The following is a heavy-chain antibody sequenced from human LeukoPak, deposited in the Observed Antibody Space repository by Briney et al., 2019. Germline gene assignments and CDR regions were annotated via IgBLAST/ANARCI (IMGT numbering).Heavy chain of an antibody. V-gene: IGHV3-30-3*01. CDR3: ARDSTNPRHIVLVPAAPDY. CDR1: GFTFSSYA. D-gene: IGHD2-2*01. Sequence: PGRSLRLSCAASGFTFSSYAMHWVRQAPGKGLEWVAVISYDGSNKYYADSVKGRFTISRDNSKNTLYLQMKSLSAEETAVYYFARDSTNPRHIVLVPAAPDYWGQGTLVTVSS. J-gene: IGHJ4*02. CDR2: ISYDGSNK.